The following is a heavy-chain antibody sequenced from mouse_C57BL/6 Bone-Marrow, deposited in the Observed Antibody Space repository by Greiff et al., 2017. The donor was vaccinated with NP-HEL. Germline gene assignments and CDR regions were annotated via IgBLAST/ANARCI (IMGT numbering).Heavy chain of an antibody. V-gene: IGHV1-81*01. CDR3: ARWGYWASFAY. CDR1: GYTFTSYG. D-gene: IGHD4-1*01. CDR2: IYPRSGNT. Sequence: QVQLQQSGAELARPGASVKLSCKASGYTFTSYGISWVKQRTGQGLEWIGEIYPRSGNTYYNEKFKGKATLTADKSSSTAYMELRSLTSEDSAVYFCARWGYWASFAYWGQGTLVTVSA. J-gene: IGHJ3*01.